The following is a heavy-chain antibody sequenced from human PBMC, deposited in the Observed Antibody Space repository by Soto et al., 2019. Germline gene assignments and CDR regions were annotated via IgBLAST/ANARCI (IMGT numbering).Heavy chain of an antibody. J-gene: IGHJ3*02. Sequence: SQPLSVTSSVSEGSSVGYYWNWIRQPPGKGLEWIGYIYSSGSTNYNPSLKSRVTISVDTSKNQFSLKLSSVTAADTAVYYCARALILTGYYIHDAFDIWGQGTMVTVSS. V-gene: IGHV4-59*01. CDR3: ARALILTGYYIHDAFDI. D-gene: IGHD3-9*01. CDR2: IYSSGST. CDR1: EGSSVGYY.